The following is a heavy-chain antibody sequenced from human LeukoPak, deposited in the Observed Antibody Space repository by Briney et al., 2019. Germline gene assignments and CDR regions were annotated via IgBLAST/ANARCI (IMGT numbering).Heavy chain of an antibody. V-gene: IGHV3-30-3*01. CDR3: GRGGRSNGGRQLLYYYYGMDF. Sequence: GGSPRLSCAASGFPFTSYAIDWVPQAPGKGLEWGAVISYGGSNTYYADSVKGRFTISRDNSKNTLYLQMNSLRVEDTAVYYCGRGGRSNGGRQLLYYYYGMDFCGQGTTVTVPS. CDR1: GFPFTSYA. CDR2: ISYGGSNT. D-gene: IGHD2-8*01. J-gene: IGHJ6*02.